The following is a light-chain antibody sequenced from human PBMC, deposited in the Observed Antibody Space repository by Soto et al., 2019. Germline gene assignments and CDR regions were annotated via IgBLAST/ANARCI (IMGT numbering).Light chain of an antibody. J-gene: IGLJ2*01. CDR3: SSYTSSSTYVV. CDR2: DVS. CDR1: SSDVGGYNY. V-gene: IGLV2-14*01. Sequence: QSALTQPASVSGSPGQSITISCTGYSSDVGGYNYVSWYQQHPGKAPKLMIYDVSNRPSGVSNRFSGSKSGNTASLTISGLQAEDEADYYCSSYTSSSTYVVFGGGTQLTVL.